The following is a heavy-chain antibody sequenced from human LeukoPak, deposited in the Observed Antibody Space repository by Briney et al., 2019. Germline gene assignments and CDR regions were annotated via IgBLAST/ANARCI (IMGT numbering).Heavy chain of an antibody. Sequence: PSETLSLTCAVYGGSFSGYYWSWIRQPPGKGLEWIGEINHSGSTNYNPSLKSRVTISVDTSKNQFSLKLRSLTAADRAVYYCARGRTGYQLLPTKKDYSYYYVDVWDKGTTVTVSS. J-gene: IGHJ6*03. CDR1: GGSFSGYY. V-gene: IGHV4-34*01. CDR3: ARGRTGYQLLPTKKDYSYYYVDV. CDR2: INHSGST. D-gene: IGHD2-2*01.